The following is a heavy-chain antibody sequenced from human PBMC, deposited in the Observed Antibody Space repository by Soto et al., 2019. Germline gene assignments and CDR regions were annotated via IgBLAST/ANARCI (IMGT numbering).Heavy chain of an antibody. CDR2: TRNKASSYTT. Sequence: EVQLVESGGGLVQPGGSLRLSCAASGFSFSEYYINWVRQAPGKGLEWVGRTRNKASSYTTDYAAFVKGRFTISRDDSKNLIYLQMNSLKTEDTAVYYCAREGSSCGPDYEYWGQGTLVTVTS. CDR3: AREGSSCGPDYEY. J-gene: IGHJ4*02. CDR1: GFSFSEYY. D-gene: IGHD2-15*01. V-gene: IGHV3-72*01.